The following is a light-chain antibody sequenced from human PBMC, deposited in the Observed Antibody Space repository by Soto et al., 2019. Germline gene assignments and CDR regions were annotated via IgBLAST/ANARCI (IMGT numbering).Light chain of an antibody. J-gene: IGLJ1*01. Sequence: QSVLTQPPSASGTPGQRVTISCSGSSSNIGSNIVSWYQQLPGTAPKLLMYSNNQRPSGVPDRFSGSKSGTSASLAISGLQSEDEADYYCATWDDGLKGDVFGTGTKVTVL. V-gene: IGLV1-44*01. CDR2: SNN. CDR3: ATWDDGLKGDV. CDR1: SSNIGSNI.